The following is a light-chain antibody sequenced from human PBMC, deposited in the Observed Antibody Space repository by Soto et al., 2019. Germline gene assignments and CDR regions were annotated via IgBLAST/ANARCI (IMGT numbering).Light chain of an antibody. J-gene: IGKJ4*01. Sequence: DIQMTQSPSSLSASVGDRVTIACRASQSISSYLNLYQQKPGKAPKLLIYAASSLQSGVPSRFSANGSGTDFTLTISSLQPQEFATYYCQQSYSTPLTFGGGTKVEIK. CDR3: QQSYSTPLT. CDR1: QSISSY. V-gene: IGKV1-39*01. CDR2: AAS.